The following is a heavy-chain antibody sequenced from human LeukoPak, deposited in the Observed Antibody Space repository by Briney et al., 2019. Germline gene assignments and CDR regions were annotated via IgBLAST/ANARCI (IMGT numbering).Heavy chain of an antibody. J-gene: IGHJ3*02. V-gene: IGHV4-31*11. CDR2: ISYSGST. Sequence: SETLSLTCGVSGGSIDSGSYYWIWIRQHPGKGLEWIGDISYSGSTSYNPSLKSRVSISVDTSKNQFSLKLSSVTAADTAVYFCARHDPTISMIVGERAFDIWGQGIMVTVSS. D-gene: IGHD3-22*01. CDR3: ARHDPTISMIVGERAFDI. CDR1: GGSIDSGSYY.